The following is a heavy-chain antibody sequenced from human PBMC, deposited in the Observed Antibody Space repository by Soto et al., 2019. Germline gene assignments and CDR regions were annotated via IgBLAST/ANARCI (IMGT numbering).Heavy chain of an antibody. D-gene: IGHD4-17*01. CDR1: GFTFSDYA. CDR3: ASGLTTQGGY. V-gene: IGHV3-23*01. Sequence: HPGGSLRLSCAASGFTFSDYAMSWVRQAPGKGLEWVSHISSGFITYYADSVKGRFTISRDNSKNTLYLQMNSLRAEDTAVYYCASGLTTQGGYWGQGTLVTVSS. J-gene: IGHJ4*02. CDR2: ISSGFIT.